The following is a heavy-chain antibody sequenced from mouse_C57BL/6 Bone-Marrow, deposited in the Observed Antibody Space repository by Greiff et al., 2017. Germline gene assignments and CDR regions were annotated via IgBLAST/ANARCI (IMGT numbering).Heavy chain of an antibody. CDR2: ISSGGDYI. D-gene: IGHD2-4*01. V-gene: IGHV5-9-1*02. Sequence: DVHLVESGAGLVKPGGSLKLSCAASGFTFSSYAMSWVRQTPEKRLEWVAYISSGGDYIYYADTVKGRFTISRDNARNTLYLQMSSLKSEDTAMYYCTRGGITTEYYFDYWGQGTTLTVSS. CDR1: GFTFSSYA. CDR3: TRGGITTEYYFDY. J-gene: IGHJ2*01.